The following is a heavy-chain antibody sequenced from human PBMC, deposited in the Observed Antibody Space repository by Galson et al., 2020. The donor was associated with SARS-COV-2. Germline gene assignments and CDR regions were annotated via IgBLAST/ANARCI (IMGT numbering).Heavy chain of an antibody. CDR2: IYHSGTT. V-gene: IGHV4-4*02. CDR3: ARDLYYDSSR. Sequence: SETLSLTCAVSGGSITSSNWWTWVRQPPGKGLEWIGEIYHSGTTNYNPSLKSRVTISLDKSKNQFSLRLNSVTAADTAVYYCARDLYYDSSRWGQEPWSPSPQ. D-gene: IGHD3-22*01. CDR1: GGSITSSNW. J-gene: IGHJ4*01.